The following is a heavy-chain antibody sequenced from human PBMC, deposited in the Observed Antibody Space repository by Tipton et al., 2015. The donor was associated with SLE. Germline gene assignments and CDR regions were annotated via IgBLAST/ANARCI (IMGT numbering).Heavy chain of an antibody. V-gene: IGHV4-59*11. CDR2: IYYSGST. J-gene: IGHJ2*01. Sequence: LRLSCTVSGGSISSHYWSWIRQPPGKGLEWIGYIYYSGSTNYNPSLKSRVTISVDTSKNQFSLKLSSVTAADTAVYYCARGGWGLGYFDLWGRGTLVTVSS. CDR3: ARGGWGLGYFDL. D-gene: IGHD6-19*01. CDR1: GGSISSHY.